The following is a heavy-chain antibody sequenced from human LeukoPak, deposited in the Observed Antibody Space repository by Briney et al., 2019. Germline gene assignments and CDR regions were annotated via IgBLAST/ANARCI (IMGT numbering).Heavy chain of an antibody. CDR2: IYYSGST. CDR1: GGSISSSSYY. J-gene: IGHJ6*03. Sequence: SETLSLTCTVSGGSISSSSYYWGWIRQPPGKGLEWIGSIYYSGSTYYNPSLKSRVTISVDTSKNQFSLKLSSVTAADTAVYYCARGADYYGSGSYYSSYYMDVWGKGTTVTISS. D-gene: IGHD3-10*01. CDR3: ARGADYYGSGSYYSSYYMDV. V-gene: IGHV4-39*07.